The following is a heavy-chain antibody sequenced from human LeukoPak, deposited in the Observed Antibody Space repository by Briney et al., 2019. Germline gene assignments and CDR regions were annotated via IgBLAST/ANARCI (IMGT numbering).Heavy chain of an antibody. V-gene: IGHV4-4*07. CDR2: IHSSGTT. J-gene: IGHJ4*02. CDR1: GGSISTYY. CDR3: GRLNLPAVSGAFDY. D-gene: IGHD2-2*01. Sequence: PSETLSLTCTLSGGSISTYYWSWIRHPAGKGLEWIGRIHSSGTTHYNPSLRSRVTLSIDTSKNQFSLKLSSVTAAGTAVYYCGRLNLPAVSGAFDYWGQGTLVTVPS.